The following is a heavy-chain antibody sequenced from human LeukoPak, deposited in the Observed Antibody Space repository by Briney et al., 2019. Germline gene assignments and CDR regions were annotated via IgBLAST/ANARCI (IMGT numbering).Heavy chain of an antibody. CDR3: AKGQSPGHYYDSSGYFDY. V-gene: IGHV3-30*02. J-gene: IGHJ4*02. Sequence: GGSLRLSCAASGFTFSSYGMHWVRQAPGKGLEWVAFIRYDGGNKYYADSVKGRFTISRDNSKNTLYLQMNNLRPEDTAVYNCAKGQSPGHYYDSSGYFDYWGQGTLVTVSS. CDR2: IRYDGGNK. CDR1: GFTFSSYG. D-gene: IGHD3-22*01.